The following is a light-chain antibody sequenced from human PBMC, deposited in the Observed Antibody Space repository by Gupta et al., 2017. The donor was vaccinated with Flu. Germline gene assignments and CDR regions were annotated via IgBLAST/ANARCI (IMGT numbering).Light chain of an antibody. V-gene: IGKV3-15*01. CDR3: QQCNDWPAT. Sequence: EIVMTQSPGTLSASPGERATLYCRASQGINNNLAWYQQKPGQAPRLLIYTASTRATGIPARFSGSGSGTEFTLTISRLQSEDFALYYCQQCNDWPATFGQGTKVEV. CDR2: TAS. J-gene: IGKJ1*01. CDR1: QGINNN.